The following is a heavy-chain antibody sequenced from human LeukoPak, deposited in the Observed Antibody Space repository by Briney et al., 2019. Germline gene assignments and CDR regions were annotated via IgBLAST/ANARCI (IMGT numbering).Heavy chain of an antibody. CDR1: GGSISSSSYY. J-gene: IGHJ4*02. CDR3: ARIKYYDYVWGSYRSYYFDY. Sequence: SETLSLTCTVSGGSISSSSYYWGWIRQPPGKGLEWIGSIYYSGSTYYNPSLKSRVTISVDTSKNQFSLKLSSVTAADTAVYYCARIKYYDYVWGSYRSYYFDYWGRGTLVTVSS. V-gene: IGHV4-39*01. D-gene: IGHD3-16*02. CDR2: IYYSGST.